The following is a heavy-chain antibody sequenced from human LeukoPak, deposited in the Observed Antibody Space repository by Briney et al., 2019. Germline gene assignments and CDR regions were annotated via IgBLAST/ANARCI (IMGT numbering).Heavy chain of an antibody. CDR2: ISYDGSNK. CDR1: GFTFSSYG. J-gene: IGHJ6*03. CDR3: AKDSVVIYYYMDV. Sequence: GGSLRLSCAASGFTFSSYGMHWVRQAPGKGLEWVAVISYDGSNKYYADSVKGRFTISRDNSKNTLYLQMNSLRAEDTAVYYCAKDSVVIYYYMDVWGKGTTVTVSS. D-gene: IGHD2-2*01. V-gene: IGHV3-30*18.